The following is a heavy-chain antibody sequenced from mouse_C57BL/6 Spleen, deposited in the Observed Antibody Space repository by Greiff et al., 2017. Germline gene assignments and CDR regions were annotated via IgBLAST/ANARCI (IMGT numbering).Heavy chain of an antibody. CDR1: GFTFSSYG. J-gene: IGHJ2*01. D-gene: IGHD1-1*01. CDR2: ISSGGSYT. V-gene: IGHV5-6*01. CDR3: ARKDYSEYYFDY. Sequence: DVQLQESGGDLVKPGGSLKLSCAASGFTFSSYGMSWVRQTPDKRLEWVATISSGGSYTYYPDSVKGRFTISRDNAKNTLYLQMSSLKSEDTAMYYCARKDYSEYYFDYWGQGTTLTVSS.